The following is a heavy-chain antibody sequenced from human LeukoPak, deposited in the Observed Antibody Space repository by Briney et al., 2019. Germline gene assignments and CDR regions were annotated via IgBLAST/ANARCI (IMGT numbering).Heavy chain of an antibody. CDR3: ATDRRYCSSTSCPRWDV. Sequence: GASVKVSCKVSGYTLTELSMHWVRQAPGKGLEWMGGFDPEDGETIYAQKFQGRVTMTEDTSTDTAYMELSSLRSEDTAVSYCATDRRYCSSTSCPRWDVWGKGTTVTVSS. CDR2: FDPEDGET. D-gene: IGHD2-2*01. V-gene: IGHV1-24*01. CDR1: GYTLTELS. J-gene: IGHJ6*04.